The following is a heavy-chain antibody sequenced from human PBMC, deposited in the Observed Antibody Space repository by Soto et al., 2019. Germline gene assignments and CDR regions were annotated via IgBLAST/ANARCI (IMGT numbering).Heavy chain of an antibody. CDR3: AKVAGTTYYYYYGMDV. CDR2: ISGSGDNT. V-gene: IGHV3-23*01. D-gene: IGHD1-1*01. Sequence: GVSLLLSPAASGFTFRSYSMSWFRQAPGKGLEWVSAISGSGDNTYYADSVEGRFTISRDNSKNTLYLQMNSLRAEDTAVYYCAKVAGTTYYYYYGMDVWGQGTTVTVSS. CDR1: GFTFRSYS. J-gene: IGHJ6*02.